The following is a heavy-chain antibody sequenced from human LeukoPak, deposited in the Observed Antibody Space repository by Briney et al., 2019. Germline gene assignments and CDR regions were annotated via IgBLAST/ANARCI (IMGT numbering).Heavy chain of an antibody. D-gene: IGHD2-15*01. CDR1: GFTFSSYS. CDR3: ARDFRVPGIVVVVAAAFDP. CDR2: ISSSSSYI. J-gene: IGHJ5*02. Sequence: PGGSLRLSCAASGFTFSSYSMNWVRQAPGKGLELVSSISSSSSYIYYADSVKGRFTISRDNAKNSLYLQMNSLRAEDTAVYYCARDFRVPGIVVVVAAAFDPWGQGTLVTVSS. V-gene: IGHV3-21*01.